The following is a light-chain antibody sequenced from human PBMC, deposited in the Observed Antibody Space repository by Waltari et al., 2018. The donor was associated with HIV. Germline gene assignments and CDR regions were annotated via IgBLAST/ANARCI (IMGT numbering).Light chain of an antibody. CDR1: PSVSSN. Sequence: EIVMTQSPATLSLSPGERVTLSCRASPSVSSNLAWYQQKPGQAPRLLIYGASTRATGIPARFSGSGSGTEFTLTISSLQSEDFAVYYCQQYNNWPPLTFGGGTKVEIK. V-gene: IGKV3-15*01. J-gene: IGKJ4*01. CDR3: QQYNNWPPLT. CDR2: GAS.